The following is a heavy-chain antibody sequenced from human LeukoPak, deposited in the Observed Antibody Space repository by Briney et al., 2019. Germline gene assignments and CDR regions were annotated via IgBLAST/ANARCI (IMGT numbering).Heavy chain of an antibody. V-gene: IGHV1-2*02. J-gene: IGHJ4*02. Sequence: ASVKVSCKASGYTFTGYYMHWVRQAPGQGLEWMGWINPNSGGTNYAQKFQGRVTMTRDTSISTAYMELSRLRSDDTAVYYCARDNYVEMATIAVYWGQGTLVTVSS. CDR2: INPNSGGT. D-gene: IGHD5-24*01. CDR3: ARDNYVEMATIAVY. CDR1: GYTFTGYY.